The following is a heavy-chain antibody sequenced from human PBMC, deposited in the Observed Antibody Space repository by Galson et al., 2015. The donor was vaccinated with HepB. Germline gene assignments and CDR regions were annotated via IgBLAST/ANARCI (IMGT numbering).Heavy chain of an antibody. V-gene: IGHV3-33*01. Sequence: SLRLSCAASGFTFSSYGMHWVRQAPDTGLEWLAVIWYDGETKNYADSVKGRLTISRDKSKTTLYLQMNSLRVEDTAVYYCARGQWERYRSFGGRNGFDIWGQGTMVTVSS. CDR2: IWYDGETK. CDR1: GFTFSSYG. D-gene: IGHD3-16*02. J-gene: IGHJ3*02. CDR3: ARGQWERYRSFGGRNGFDI.